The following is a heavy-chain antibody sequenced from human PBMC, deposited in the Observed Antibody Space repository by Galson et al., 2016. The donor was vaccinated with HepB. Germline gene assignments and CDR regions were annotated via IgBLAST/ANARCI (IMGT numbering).Heavy chain of an antibody. CDR2: IYHTGTT. Sequence: SETLSLTCTVSGDSINSHLYYWGWIRQAPGKGLEWIGEIYHTGTTSYNPSLESRVTISLDKSKNQFSLKLSSVTAADPAVYYCAPLGYCSGDTCHRVYWGQGTLVTVSS. D-gene: IGHD2-15*01. V-gene: IGHV4-39*07. CDR1: GDSINSHLYY. J-gene: IGHJ4*02. CDR3: APLGYCSGDTCHRVY.